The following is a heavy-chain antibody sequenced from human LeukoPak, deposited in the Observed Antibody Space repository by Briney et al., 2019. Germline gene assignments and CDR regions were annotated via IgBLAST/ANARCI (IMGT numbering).Heavy chain of an antibody. CDR1: AGSISSGGYC. CDR3: AIVRDDYGGSYCWYFDL. Sequence: NASETLSLTRTVSAGSISSGGYCWSWLRQHPGKGLERIGYIYYSGSTYYNPSLKRRVTISVDTSTNQFSAKQRSVTRPDTTVHHCAIVRDDYGGSYCWYFDLWGRAPWSLPPQ. CDR2: IYYSGST. D-gene: IGHD4-23*01. J-gene: IGHJ2*01. V-gene: IGHV4-31*03.